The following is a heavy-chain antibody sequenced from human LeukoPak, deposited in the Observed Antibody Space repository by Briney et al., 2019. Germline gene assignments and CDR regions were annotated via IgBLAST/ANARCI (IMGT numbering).Heavy chain of an antibody. V-gene: IGHV4-39*07. D-gene: IGHD5-24*01. CDR1: GGSISSSSYY. CDR3: ARGTWLPYAFDI. J-gene: IGHJ3*02. Sequence: PSETLSLTCTVSGGSISSSSYYWGWIRQPPGKGLEWIGSIYYSGSTYYNPSLKSRVTISVDTSKNQFSLKLSSVTAADTAVYYCARGTWLPYAFDIWGQGTMVTVSS. CDR2: IYYSGST.